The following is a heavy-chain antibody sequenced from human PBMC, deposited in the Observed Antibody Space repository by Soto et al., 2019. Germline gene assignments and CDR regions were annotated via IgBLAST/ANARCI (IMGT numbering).Heavy chain of an antibody. CDR2: ISGSGGST. Sequence: PGGSLRLSCAASGFTFSSYAMSWVRQAPGKGLEWVSAISGSGGSTYYADSVKGRFTISRDNSKNTLYLQMNSLRAEDTAVYYCAKALWDSSSSFLSRQVDYWGQGTLVTVSS. CDR3: AKALWDSSSSFLSRQVDY. V-gene: IGHV3-23*01. J-gene: IGHJ4*02. D-gene: IGHD6-6*01. CDR1: GFTFSSYA.